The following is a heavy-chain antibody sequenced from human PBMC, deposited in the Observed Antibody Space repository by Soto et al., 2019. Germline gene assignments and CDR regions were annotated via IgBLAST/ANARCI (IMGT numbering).Heavy chain of an antibody. Sequence: QIQLVQSEGEVKKPGASVKVSCKTSGYTFTNYGVTWVRQAPGQGLEWMGWLNTYNGNTKYAQRFQGRVTMTPDTSESTAYVELRSLRSDDTAVYYCARAQTPAEGDFLGQGTLVTVSS. CDR2: LNTYNGNT. J-gene: IGHJ4*02. V-gene: IGHV1-18*01. CDR3: ARAQTPAEGDF. CDR1: GYTFTNYG.